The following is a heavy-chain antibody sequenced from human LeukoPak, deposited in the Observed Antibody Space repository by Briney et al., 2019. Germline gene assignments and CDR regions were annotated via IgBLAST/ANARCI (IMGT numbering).Heavy chain of an antibody. Sequence: SGPTLVKPTQTLTLTCTFSGFSLSTSGVGVGWIRQPPGKALEWLALIYWDDDERYSPSLKSRLTITKDTSKNQVVLTMTNMDPVDTATYYCAHRAGGIQLRWFDYWGQGTLVTVSS. CDR3: AHRAGGIQLRWFDY. V-gene: IGHV2-5*02. D-gene: IGHD5-18*01. J-gene: IGHJ4*02. CDR1: GFSLSTSGVG. CDR2: IYWDDDE.